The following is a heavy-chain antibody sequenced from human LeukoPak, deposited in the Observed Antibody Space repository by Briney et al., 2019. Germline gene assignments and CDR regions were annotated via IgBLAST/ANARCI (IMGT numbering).Heavy chain of an antibody. D-gene: IGHD5-12*01. CDR2: INAGNGNT. CDR1: GYTFTSYA. Sequence: RRASVKVSCKASGYTFTSYAMHWVRQAPGQRLEWMGWINAGNGNTRYSQNFQGRVTFTRDTSASTAYIELSSLRSEDTAVYYCARTYSGYDYYFDYWGQGTLVTVSS. V-gene: IGHV1-3*01. J-gene: IGHJ4*02. CDR3: ARTYSGYDYYFDY.